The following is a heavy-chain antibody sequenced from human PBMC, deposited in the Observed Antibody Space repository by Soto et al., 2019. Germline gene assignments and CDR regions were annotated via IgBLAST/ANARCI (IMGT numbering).Heavy chain of an antibody. V-gene: IGHV3-23*01. CDR3: AKDPMVGATH. CDR1: GFNFSSYA. D-gene: IGHD1-26*01. CDR2: ISGSGGST. J-gene: IGHJ4*02. Sequence: GGSLRLPCVASGFNFSSYAMSWVRQAPGKGLEWVSAISGSGGSTYYADSVKGRFTISRDNSKNTLYLQMNSLRAEDTAVYYCAKDPMVGATHWGQGTLVTVSS.